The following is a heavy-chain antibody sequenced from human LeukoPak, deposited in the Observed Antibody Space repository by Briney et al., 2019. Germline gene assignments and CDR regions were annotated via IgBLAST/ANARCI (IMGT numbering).Heavy chain of an antibody. J-gene: IGHJ4*02. CDR3: ARDLKRGYSSGRYSWGTGSSNDY. CDR2: ISWNSGSI. D-gene: IGHD6-19*01. Sequence: PGRSLRLSCAASGFTFDDYAMHWVRQAPGKGLEWVSGISWNSGSIGYADSVKGRFTISRDNAKNSLYLQMNSLRAEDTAVYYCARDLKRGYSSGRYSWGTGSSNDYWGQGTLVTVSS. CDR1: GFTFDDYA. V-gene: IGHV3-9*01.